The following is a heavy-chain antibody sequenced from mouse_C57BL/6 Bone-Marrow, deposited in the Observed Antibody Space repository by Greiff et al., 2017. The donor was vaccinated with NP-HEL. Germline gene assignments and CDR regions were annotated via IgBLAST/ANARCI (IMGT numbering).Heavy chain of an antibody. D-gene: IGHD2-13*01. CDR2: NLPGSGST. CDR3: ARGLDGDGFSY. V-gene: IGHV1-9*01. J-gene: IGHJ3*01. Sequence: QVQLKESGAELLKPGASVKFSCKATGYTFTGYWIEWVKQRPGHGLEWIGENLPGSGSTNNNEKFKGKATFTADTSSNTAYMPLSSLTTEDSAIYYCARGLDGDGFSYWGQVTLVTVST. CDR1: GYTFTGYW.